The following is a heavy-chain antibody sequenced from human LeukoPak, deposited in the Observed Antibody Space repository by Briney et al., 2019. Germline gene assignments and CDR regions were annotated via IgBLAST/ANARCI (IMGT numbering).Heavy chain of an antibody. CDR2: ISAYNGNT. CDR3: AREVGGKGYCSGGSCYGAYYYYYYYMDV. CDR1: GYTFTSYG. J-gene: IGHJ6*03. Sequence: GASVKVSCKASGYTFTSYGISWVRQAPGQGLEWMGWISAYNGNTNYAQKLQGRVTMTTDTSTSTAYMELRSLRSDDTAVYYCAREVGGKGYCSGGSCYGAYYYYYYYMDVWGKGTTVTVSS. V-gene: IGHV1-18*01. D-gene: IGHD2-15*01.